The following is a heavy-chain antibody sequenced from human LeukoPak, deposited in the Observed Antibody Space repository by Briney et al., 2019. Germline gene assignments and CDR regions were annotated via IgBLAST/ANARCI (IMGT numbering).Heavy chain of an antibody. J-gene: IGHJ4*02. CDR2: ISYDGRNE. CDR1: GFAFSTYN. CDR3: VREKYCTPTDCLHGRFYFNC. Sequence: GGSLRLSCAASGFAFSTYNMHWVRQAPGKGLEWVAVISYDGRNENHAESVKGRFTISRDNSKNTLYLQMNTLRTEDTALYYCVREKYCTPTDCLHGRFYFNCWGQGTLVTVSS. D-gene: IGHD2-8*01. V-gene: IGHV3-30*04.